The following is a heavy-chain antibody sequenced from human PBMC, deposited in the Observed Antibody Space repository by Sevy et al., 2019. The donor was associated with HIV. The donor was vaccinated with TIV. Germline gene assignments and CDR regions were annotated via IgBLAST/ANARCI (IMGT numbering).Heavy chain of an antibody. Sequence: ASVKVSCKASGYTFITYGISWVRQAPGQGLEWMGWISPYNGSTKSVQSLQGRVTMTTDTSTSTAYMGLRSLRTDDTAVYYCARDWVSGDVLSGYYPYFDYWGQGTLVTVSS. D-gene: IGHD3-22*01. CDR2: ISPYNGST. CDR1: GYTFITYG. CDR3: ARDWVSGDVLSGYYPYFDY. J-gene: IGHJ4*02. V-gene: IGHV1-18*01.